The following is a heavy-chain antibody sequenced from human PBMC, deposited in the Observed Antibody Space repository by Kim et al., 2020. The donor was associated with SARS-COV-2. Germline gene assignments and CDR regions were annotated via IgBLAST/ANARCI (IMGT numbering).Heavy chain of an antibody. V-gene: IGHV3-74*01. D-gene: IGHD6-19*01. J-gene: IGHJ6*02. CDR1: GFTFSSYW. CDR2: INSDGSST. Sequence: GGSLRLSCAASGFTFSSYWMHWVRQAPGKGLVWVSRINSDGSSTSYADSVKGRFTISRDNAKNTLYLQMNSLRAEDTAVYYCAREVGWPYYGMDVWGQGTTVTVSS. CDR3: AREVGWPYYGMDV.